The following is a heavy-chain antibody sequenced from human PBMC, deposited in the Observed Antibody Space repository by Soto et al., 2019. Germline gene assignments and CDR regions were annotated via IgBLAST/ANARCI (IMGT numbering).Heavy chain of an antibody. J-gene: IGHJ3*02. CDR1: GFTFSSYS. CDR2: ISSSSSTI. D-gene: IGHD3-22*01. Sequence: EVQLVESGGGLVQPGGSLRLSCAASGFTFSSYSMNWVRQAPGKGLEWVSYISSSSSTIYYADSVKGRFTISRDNAKNSLYLQMNRLRDEDTAVYYCARDRSYDGTSSAFDIWGQGTMVTVSS. CDR3: ARDRSYDGTSSAFDI. V-gene: IGHV3-48*02.